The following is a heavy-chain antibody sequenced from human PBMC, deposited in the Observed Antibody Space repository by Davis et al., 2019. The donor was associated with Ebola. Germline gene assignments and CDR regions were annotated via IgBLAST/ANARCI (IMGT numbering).Heavy chain of an antibody. V-gene: IGHV1-46*01. CDR1: GYTFTSYY. D-gene: IGHD3-22*01. Sequence: ASVKVSCKASGYTFTSYYMHWVRQAPGQGLEWMGIINPSGGSTSYAQKFQGRVTMTRDTSTSTVYMELSSLRSEETAVYYCAREPIVVVTTDYYYYGMDVWGKGTTVTVSS. J-gene: IGHJ6*04. CDR2: INPSGGST. CDR3: AREPIVVVTTDYYYYGMDV.